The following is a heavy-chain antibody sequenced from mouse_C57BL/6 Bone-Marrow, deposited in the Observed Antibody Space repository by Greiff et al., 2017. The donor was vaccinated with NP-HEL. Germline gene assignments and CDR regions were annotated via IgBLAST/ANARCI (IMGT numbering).Heavy chain of an antibody. J-gene: IGHJ4*01. D-gene: IGHD2-3*01. V-gene: IGHV1-82*01. CDR3: AGSMMVTWVLDYYAMDY. Sequence: VQLQQSGPELVKPGASVKISCKASGYAFSSSWMNWVKQRPGKGLEWIGRIYPGDGDTNYNGKFKGKATLTADKSSSTAYMQLSSLTSEDSAVYFCAGSMMVTWVLDYYAMDYWGQGTSVTVSS. CDR1: GYAFSSSW. CDR2: IYPGDGDT.